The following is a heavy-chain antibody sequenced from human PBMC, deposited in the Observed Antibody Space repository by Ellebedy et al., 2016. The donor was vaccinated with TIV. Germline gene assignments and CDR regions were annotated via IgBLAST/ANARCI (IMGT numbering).Heavy chain of an antibody. Sequence: PGGSLRLSCAASGFSFSSYGMNWVRQTPEKGLEWVSYISSSTSSISYADSVKGRFTISRDNAKNSLYLQMNSLRAEDTAVYYCARFYGSYCDYWGQGTLVTVSS. D-gene: IGHD1-26*01. CDR1: GFSFSSYG. CDR3: ARFYGSYCDY. V-gene: IGHV3-48*01. CDR2: ISSSTSSI. J-gene: IGHJ4*02.